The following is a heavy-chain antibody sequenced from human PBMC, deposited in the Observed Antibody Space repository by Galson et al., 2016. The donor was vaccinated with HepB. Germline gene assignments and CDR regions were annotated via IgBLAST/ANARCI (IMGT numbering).Heavy chain of an antibody. CDR3: ARHEGWFDP. J-gene: IGHJ5*02. V-gene: IGHV5-10-1*01. CDR1: GYRFTTSW. CDR2: IDPDDSNT. Sequence: QSGAEVKKPGESLRISCKASGYRFTTSWISWLRQMPGKGLEWMGRIDPDDSNTNYSPAFQGHIIISTDKSLSTAYLQWSSLKASDTAIYYCARHEGWFDPWGQGTLVTVSS.